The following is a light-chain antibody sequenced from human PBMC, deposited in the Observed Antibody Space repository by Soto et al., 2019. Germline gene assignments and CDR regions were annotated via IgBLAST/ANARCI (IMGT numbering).Light chain of an antibody. CDR3: AVWDDSLDGVV. V-gene: IGLV1-44*01. Sequence: QSVLTQPPSASGTPGQSVTISCSGSSSNIGDNTVNWYQQLPGTAPKLLMYSNDQRWSGVPDRFSGSKSGTPASLAISGLQSEDEADYYCAVWDDSLDGVVFGGGTKLTVL. CDR2: SND. CDR1: SSNIGDNT. J-gene: IGLJ2*01.